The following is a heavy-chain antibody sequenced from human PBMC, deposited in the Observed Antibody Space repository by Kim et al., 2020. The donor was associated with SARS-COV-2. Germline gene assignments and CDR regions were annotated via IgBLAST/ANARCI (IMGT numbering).Heavy chain of an antibody. CDR3: AKEDGDYDNYYYGMDV. V-gene: IGHV3-9*01. J-gene: IGHJ6*02. D-gene: IGHD4-17*01. Sequence: SVKGRFTISRDNAKNSLYLQMNSLRAEDTALYYCAKEDGDYDNYYYGMDVWGQGTTVTISS.